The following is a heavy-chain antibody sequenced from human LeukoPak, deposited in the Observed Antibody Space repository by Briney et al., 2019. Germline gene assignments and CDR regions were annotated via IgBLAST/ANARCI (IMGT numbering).Heavy chain of an antibody. D-gene: IGHD3-22*01. J-gene: IGHJ3*02. CDR2: IIPIFGTA. Sequence: SVKVSCKASGGTFSSYAISWVRQAPGQGLEWMGGIIPIFGTANYAQKFQGRVTITADESTSTAYMELSSLRSEDTAVYYCARARARITTTIIVIRDAFDIWGQGTMVTVSS. CDR3: ARARARITTTIIVIRDAFDI. V-gene: IGHV1-69*13. CDR1: GGTFSSYA.